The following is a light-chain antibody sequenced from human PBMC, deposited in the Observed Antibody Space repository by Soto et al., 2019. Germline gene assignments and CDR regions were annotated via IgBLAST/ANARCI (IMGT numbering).Light chain of an antibody. CDR1: QSVSSSY. V-gene: IGKV3-20*01. Sequence: EVVLTQSPGTLSLSPGERATLSCRASQSVSSSYLAWYQQKSGQAPRLLIYGASSRATGIPDRFSASGSGTDFTLTISRLEPEDFAVYYCQQYNNWPPWTFGQGTKVEIK. CDR3: QQYNNWPPWT. CDR2: GAS. J-gene: IGKJ1*01.